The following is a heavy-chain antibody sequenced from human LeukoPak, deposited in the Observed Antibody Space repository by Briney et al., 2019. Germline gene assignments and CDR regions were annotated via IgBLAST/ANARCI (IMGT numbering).Heavy chain of an antibody. CDR2: ISGSAITT. V-gene: IGHV3-23*01. Sequence: PGGSLRLSCTTSGFTFSNYAMSWVRQAPGKGLEWASSISGSAITTYYADSVKGRFAISRDNSKNTLYLQMTSLRAEDTAVYYCAKDQRFGDLDDYRGQGTLVTVSS. J-gene: IGHJ4*02. CDR3: AKDQRFGDLDDY. D-gene: IGHD3-10*01. CDR1: GFTFSNYA.